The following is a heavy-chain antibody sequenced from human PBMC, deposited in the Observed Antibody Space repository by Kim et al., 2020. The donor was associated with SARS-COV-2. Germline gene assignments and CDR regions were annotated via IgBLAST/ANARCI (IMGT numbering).Heavy chain of an antibody. CDR2: IYYSGST. CDR3: ARSQYSYGFSHPDY. D-gene: IGHD5-18*01. CDR1: GGSISSGDYY. J-gene: IGHJ4*02. Sequence: SETLSLTCTVSGGSISSGDYYWSWIRQPPGKGLEWIGYIYYSGSTYYNPSLKSRVTISVDTSKNQFSLKLSSVTAADTAVYYCARSQYSYGFSHPDYWGQGTLVTVSS. V-gene: IGHV4-30-4*01.